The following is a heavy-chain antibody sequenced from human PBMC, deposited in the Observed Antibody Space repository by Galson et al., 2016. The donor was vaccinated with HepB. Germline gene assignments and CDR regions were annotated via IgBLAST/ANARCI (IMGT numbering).Heavy chain of an antibody. CDR2: IYPGASDT. J-gene: IGHJ6*02. V-gene: IGHV5-51*01. Sequence: QSGAEVKKPGESLKISCQGSGYSFTTYWIGWVRQMPGKGLEWMGFIYPGASDTRYTPSFHGQVTISADKSISTAYLQWSSLKASDTAIYYCARLLLAYEIYFKTAMDVWGQGTTVTVSS. CDR3: ARLLLAYEIYFKTAMDV. CDR1: GYSFTTYW. D-gene: IGHD2-15*01.